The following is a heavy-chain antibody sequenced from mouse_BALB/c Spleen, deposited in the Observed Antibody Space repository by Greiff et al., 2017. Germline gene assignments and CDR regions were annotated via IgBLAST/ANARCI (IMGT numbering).Heavy chain of an antibody. D-gene: IGHD4-1*01. J-gene: IGHJ4*01. CDR1: GFTFSSFG. CDR3: ARGRTGTLYAMDY. CDR2: ISSGSSTI. Sequence: EVKVVESGGGLVQPGGSRKLSCAASGFTFSSFGMHWVRQAPEKGLEWVAYISSGSSTIYYADTVKGRFTISRDNPKNTLFLQMTSLRSEDTAMYYCARGRTGTLYAMDYWGQGTSVTVSS. V-gene: IGHV5-17*02.